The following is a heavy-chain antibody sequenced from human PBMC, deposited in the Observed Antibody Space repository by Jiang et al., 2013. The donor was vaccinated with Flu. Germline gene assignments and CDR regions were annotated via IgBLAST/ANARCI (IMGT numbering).Heavy chain of an antibody. Sequence: KPTQTLTLTCSFSGLLLSTTGVGVGWIRQPPGKALEWLVLISWDGSKHYSPSLKSRLTITKDTSKNQVVLAMTNMGPVDTATYYCAHTEGGLGEAFDIWGQGTMVTVSS. CDR3: AHTEGGLGEAFDI. CDR1: GLLLSTTGVG. J-gene: IGHJ3*02. V-gene: IGHV2-5*02. CDR2: ISWDGSK. D-gene: IGHD2-15*01.